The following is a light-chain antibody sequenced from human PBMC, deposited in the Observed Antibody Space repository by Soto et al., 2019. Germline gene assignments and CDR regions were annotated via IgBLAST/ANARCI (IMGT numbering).Light chain of an antibody. CDR3: QQRSNWPST. Sequence: EIVLTQAPTTLSFSLGERATLSCRASQTVSKYLAWYQQKPGQAPRLLIYDTSNRATGIPARFSGSGSGTDFTLTISGLQPEDFAVYYCQQRSNWPSTFGPGTTVDFK. J-gene: IGKJ3*01. CDR2: DTS. V-gene: IGKV3-11*01. CDR1: QTVSKY.